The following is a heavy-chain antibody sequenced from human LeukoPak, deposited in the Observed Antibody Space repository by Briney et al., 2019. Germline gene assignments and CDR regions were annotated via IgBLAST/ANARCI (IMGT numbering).Heavy chain of an antibody. Sequence: SETLSLTCTVSGDSINNYYWSWIRQPPGKGLEWIGYIYYSGTTNYNPSLKSRVSISVDTSKKQFSLKLSSVTAADTAVYYCARGIAARAFDYWGQGTLVTVSS. D-gene: IGHD6-6*01. CDR1: GDSINNYY. CDR3: ARGIAARAFDY. V-gene: IGHV4-59*01. J-gene: IGHJ4*02. CDR2: IYYSGTT.